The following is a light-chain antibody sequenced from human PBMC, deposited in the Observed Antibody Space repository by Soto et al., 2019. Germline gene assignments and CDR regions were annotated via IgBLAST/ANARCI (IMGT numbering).Light chain of an antibody. Sequence: DIQVTQSPSSVSASVGDRVTITCRASQGVSSWLAWYQQKPGEAPKLLIYGGSRLQSGVPSRFTGSASGTDATLTISSLQPEDSATYFCQQSNIFPTFGPGTKVDIK. CDR1: QGVSSW. J-gene: IGKJ3*01. CDR3: QQSNIFPT. V-gene: IGKV1-12*01. CDR2: GGS.